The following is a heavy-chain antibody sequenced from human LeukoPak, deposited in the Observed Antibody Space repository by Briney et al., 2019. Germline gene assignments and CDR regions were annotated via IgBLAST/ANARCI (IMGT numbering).Heavy chain of an antibody. CDR3: ARDNRVLISSSTNFDY. CDR1: GFIVSGNY. CDR2: ISSSSSYI. D-gene: IGHD6-6*01. V-gene: IGHV3-21*01. Sequence: GGSLRLSCAASGFIVSGNYMSWVRQAPGKGLEWVSSISSSSSYIYYADSVKGRFTISRDNAKNSLYLQMNSLRAEDTAVYYCARDNRVLISSSTNFDYWGQGTLVTVSS. J-gene: IGHJ4*02.